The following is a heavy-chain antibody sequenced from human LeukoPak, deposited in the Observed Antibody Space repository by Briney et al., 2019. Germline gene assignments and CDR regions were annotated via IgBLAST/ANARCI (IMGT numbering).Heavy chain of an antibody. J-gene: IGHJ6*02. Sequence: PSETLSLTCTVSGGSISSSSYYWVWIRQPPGKGLEWIGRIYTSGSTNYNPSLKSRVTMSVDTSKNQFSLKLSSVTAADTAVYYCARDLVGYGMDVWGQGTTVTVSS. CDR2: IYTSGST. V-gene: IGHV4-39*07. CDR1: GGSISSSSYY. CDR3: ARDLVGYGMDV.